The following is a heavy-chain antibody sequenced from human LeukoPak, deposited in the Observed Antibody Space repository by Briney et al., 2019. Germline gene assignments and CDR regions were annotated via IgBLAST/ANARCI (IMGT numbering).Heavy chain of an antibody. Sequence: PGGSLRLSCAASGFTFSSYGTSWVRQAPGKGLEWVSAISGSGGSTGYADSVKGRFTISRDNAKNSLYLQMNSLRAEDTALYYCARTMVRGVIITENAFDIWGQGTMVTVSS. CDR3: ARTMVRGVIITENAFDI. J-gene: IGHJ3*02. CDR2: ISGSGGST. CDR1: GFTFSSYG. D-gene: IGHD3-10*01. V-gene: IGHV3-20*04.